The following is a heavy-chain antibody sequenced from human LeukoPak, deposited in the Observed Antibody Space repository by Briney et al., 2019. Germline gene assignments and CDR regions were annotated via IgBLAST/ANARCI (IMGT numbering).Heavy chain of an antibody. CDR2: IYHDGNDI. Sequence: GGSLRLSCAASGFTFSTHSMNWVRQAPGKGLEWVSYIYHDGNDIYYGESVKGRFTISRDNAKNSLYLQIHTLRAEDTAVYYCAGDGTGVLPGDAFDIWSQGTMVTVSS. D-gene: IGHD1-1*01. CDR3: AGDGTGVLPGDAFDI. J-gene: IGHJ3*02. CDR1: GFTFSTHS. V-gene: IGHV3-21*05.